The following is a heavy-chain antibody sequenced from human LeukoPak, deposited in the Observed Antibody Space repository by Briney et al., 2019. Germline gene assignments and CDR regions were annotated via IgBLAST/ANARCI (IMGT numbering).Heavy chain of an antibody. CDR3: ARTLYYYDSSGYYGY. Sequence: TGGSLRLSCAASGFTFSSYGMHWVRQAPGKGPEWVANIKQDGSEKYYVDSVKGRFTISRDNAKNSLYLQMNSLRAEDTAVYYCARTLYYYDSSGYYGYWGQGTLVTVSS. J-gene: IGHJ4*02. D-gene: IGHD3-22*01. CDR2: IKQDGSEK. CDR1: GFTFSSYG. V-gene: IGHV3-7*01.